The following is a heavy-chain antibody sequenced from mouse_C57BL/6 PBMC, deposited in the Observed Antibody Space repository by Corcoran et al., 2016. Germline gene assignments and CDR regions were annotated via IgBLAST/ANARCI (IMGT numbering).Heavy chain of an antibody. V-gene: IGHV1-76*01. CDR2: IYPGSGNT. CDR1: GYTFTDYY. D-gene: IGHD1-1*01. CDR3: ARSAYYGSSYRDYFDY. J-gene: IGHJ2*01. Sequence: QVQLKQSGAELVRPGASVKLSCKASGYTFTDYYINWVKQSPGQGLEWIARIYPGSGNTYYNEKFKGKATLTAEKSSSTAYMQLSSLTSEDSAVYFCARSAYYGSSYRDYFDYWGQGTTLTVSS.